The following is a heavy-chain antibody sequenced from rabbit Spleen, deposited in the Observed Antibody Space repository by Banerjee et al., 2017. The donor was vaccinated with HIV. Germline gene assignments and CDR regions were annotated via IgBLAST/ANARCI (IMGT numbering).Heavy chain of an antibody. CDR2: IEIGSSGFT. CDR3: ARDPYWSTTF. D-gene: IGHD7-1*01. J-gene: IGHJ3*01. CDR1: GVSFSGSSY. Sequence: QSLEESGGDLVKPGASLTLTCTASGVSFSGSSYMCWVRQAPGKGLEWIACIEIGSSGFTYYANWAKGRFTISKTSSTTVTLQVTSLTAADTATYFCARDPYWSTTFWGQGTLVTVS. V-gene: IGHV1S40*01.